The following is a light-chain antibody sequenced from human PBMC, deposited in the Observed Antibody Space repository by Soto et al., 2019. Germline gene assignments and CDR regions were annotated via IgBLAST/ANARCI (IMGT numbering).Light chain of an antibody. CDR2: LAS. CDR3: QQTYKTPLT. V-gene: IGKV1-39*01. Sequence: DIVMTQSPSNLSASVGDRVAVTCRASHSVSDSLAWYHQRPGKAPKLLIYLASSLSSGVPSKFSGSGSGTDFTLTISVLQPEDSATYYCQQTYKTPLTFGQGTRWIS. CDR1: HSVSDS. J-gene: IGKJ1*01.